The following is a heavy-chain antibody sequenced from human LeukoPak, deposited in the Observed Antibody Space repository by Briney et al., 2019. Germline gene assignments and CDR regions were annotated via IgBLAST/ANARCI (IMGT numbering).Heavy chain of an antibody. V-gene: IGHV3-23*01. D-gene: IGHD2-2*02. J-gene: IGHJ4*02. CDR2: ISGSGGST. Sequence: AGGSLRLSCAASGFTFSSYAMSRVCQAPGKGLEWVSAISGSGGSTYYADSVKGRFTISRDNSKNTLYLQMNSLRAEDTAVYYCAKAPADYCSSTSCHTVLYFDYWGQGTLVTVSS. CDR1: GFTFSSYA. CDR3: AKAPADYCSSTSCHTVLYFDY.